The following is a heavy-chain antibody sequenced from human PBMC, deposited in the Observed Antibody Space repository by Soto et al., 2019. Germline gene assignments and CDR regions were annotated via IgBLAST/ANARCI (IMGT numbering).Heavy chain of an antibody. D-gene: IGHD6-6*01. V-gene: IGHV3-30*18. Sequence: QVQLVESGGGAVQPGRSLRLSCAASGFTFRTYGMHWVRQAPGKGLEWLAVISNNGITKYYADSVKGRFTISRDNSRDTLFLQMNSLRGEDTAIYYCAKVIRADSTSSNFYYYSGLDVWGQGTTVTVS. CDR1: GFTFRTYG. CDR2: ISNNGITK. J-gene: IGHJ6*02. CDR3: AKVIRADSTSSNFYYYSGLDV.